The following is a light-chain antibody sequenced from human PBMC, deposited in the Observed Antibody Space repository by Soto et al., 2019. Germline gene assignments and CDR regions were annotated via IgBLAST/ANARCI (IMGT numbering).Light chain of an antibody. CDR1: HRVSSY. CDR2: GAS. J-gene: IGKJ4*01. V-gene: IGKV3-15*01. Sequence: EILMTQSPATPSVSPGESATLSCRASHRVSSYLAWYQQKPGQAPRLLIYGASTSATGIPARFSGSGSGTVFTLTISSLQSEDFEVYFCQQYNNWPLTFGGGTKVEIK. CDR3: QQYNNWPLT.